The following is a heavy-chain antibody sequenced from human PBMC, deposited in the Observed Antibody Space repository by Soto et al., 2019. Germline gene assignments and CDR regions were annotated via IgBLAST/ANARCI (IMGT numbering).Heavy chain of an antibody. CDR3: ARGRGGAMVRGVITRTYYFDY. J-gene: IGHJ4*02. CDR2: INAGNGNT. D-gene: IGHD3-10*01. Sequence: ASVKVSCKASGYTFTSYAMHWVRQAPGQRLEWMGWINAGNGNTKYSQKFQGRVTITRDTSASTAYMELSSLRSEDTAVYYCARGRGGAMVRGVITRTYYFDYWGQGTLVTVSS. CDR1: GYTFTSYA. V-gene: IGHV1-3*01.